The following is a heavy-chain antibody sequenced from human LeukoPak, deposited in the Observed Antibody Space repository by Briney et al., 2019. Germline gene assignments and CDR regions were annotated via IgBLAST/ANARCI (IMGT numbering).Heavy chain of an antibody. CDR1: GGSISSGDYY. V-gene: IGHV4-30-4*01. D-gene: IGHD4-23*01. CDR2: IYYSGST. Sequence: SETLSLTCTVSGGSISSGDYYWSWIRQPPGKGLEWIGYIYYSGSTYYNPSLESRVTISVDTSKNQFSLKLSSVTAADTAVYYCARDLLNEGNHLDYWGQGTLVTVSS. CDR3: ARDLLNEGNHLDY. J-gene: IGHJ4*02.